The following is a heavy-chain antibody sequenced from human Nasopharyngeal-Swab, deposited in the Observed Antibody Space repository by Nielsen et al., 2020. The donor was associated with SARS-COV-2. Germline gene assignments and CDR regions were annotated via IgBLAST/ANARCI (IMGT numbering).Heavy chain of an antibody. D-gene: IGHD4-17*01. Sequence: SETLSLTCTVSGGSISSSSYYWGWIRQPPGKGLEWIGSIYYSGSTYYNPSLKSRVTISVDKSKNQFSLKLSSVTAADTAVYYCARGETTVTTLDYWGQGTLVTVSS. J-gene: IGHJ4*02. CDR2: IYYSGST. V-gene: IGHV4-39*07. CDR1: GGSISSSSYY. CDR3: ARGETTVTTLDY.